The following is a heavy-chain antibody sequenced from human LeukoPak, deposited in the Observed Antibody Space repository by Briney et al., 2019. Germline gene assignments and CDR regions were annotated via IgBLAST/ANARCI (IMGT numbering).Heavy chain of an antibody. CDR3: AGASGGSAFGLDI. V-gene: IGHV4-34*01. D-gene: IGHD2-15*01. CDR2: INHSGST. J-gene: IGHJ3*02. CDR1: GGSFSGYY. Sequence: SETLSLTCAVYGGSFSGYYWSWIRQPPGKGLEWIGEINHSGSTNYNPSLKSRVTISVDTSKNQFSLKLSSVTAADTAVYYCAGASGGSAFGLDIWGQGTMVTVSS.